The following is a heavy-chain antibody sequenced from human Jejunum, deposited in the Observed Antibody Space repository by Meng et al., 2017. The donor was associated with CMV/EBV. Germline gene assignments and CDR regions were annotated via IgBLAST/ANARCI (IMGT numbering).Heavy chain of an antibody. CDR1: VGSISGYY. CDR3: ARDRMAAPGTFEY. D-gene: IGHD6-13*01. CDR2: VYMGGST. V-gene: IGHV4-4*07. J-gene: IGHJ4*02. Sequence: HRQGAGPGLGKPSETLALTCTGSVGSISGYYWNWIRQPAGKGLEWIGRVYMGGSTNYNPSLRSRVAMSVDTSKTQFSLRLTSVTAADTAVYYCARDRMAAPGTFEYWGQGTLVTVSS.